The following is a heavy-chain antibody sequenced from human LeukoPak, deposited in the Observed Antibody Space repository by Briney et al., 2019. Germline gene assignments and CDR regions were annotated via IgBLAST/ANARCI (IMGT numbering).Heavy chain of an antibody. Sequence: PGGSLRLSSAASGFTFTDYYMGWIRQAPGKGLEWISYISGSGSDINYADSVKGRFTVSRDNAKNSLHLQMNSLRAEDTAVYYCVTDGQIRFVGYWGQGTLVTVSS. CDR1: GFTFTDYY. D-gene: IGHD3-3*01. V-gene: IGHV3-11*01. CDR2: ISGSGSDI. J-gene: IGHJ4*02. CDR3: VTDGQIRFVGY.